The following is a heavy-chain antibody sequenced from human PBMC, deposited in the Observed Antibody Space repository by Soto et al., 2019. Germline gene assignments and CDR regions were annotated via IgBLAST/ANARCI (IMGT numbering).Heavy chain of an antibody. J-gene: IGHJ6*03. V-gene: IGHV1-18*01. Sequence: ASVKVSCKASGYTFTSYGISWVRQAPGQGLEWMGWISAYNGNTNYAQKLQGRVTMTTDTSTSTAYMELRSLRSDDTAVYYCATGDDILTGPKGYYYYYMDVWGKGTTVTVSS. CDR2: ISAYNGNT. CDR1: GYTFTSYG. D-gene: IGHD3-9*01. CDR3: ATGDDILTGPKGYYYYYMDV.